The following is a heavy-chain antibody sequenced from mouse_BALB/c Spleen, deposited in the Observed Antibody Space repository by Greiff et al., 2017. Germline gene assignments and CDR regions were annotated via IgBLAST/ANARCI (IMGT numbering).Heavy chain of an antibody. Sequence: EVKLVESGPGLVKPSQSLSLTCSVTGYSITSGYYWNWIRQFPGNKLEWMGYISYDGSNNYNPSLKNRISITRDTSKNQFFLKLNSVTTEDTATYYCAKIYYGILYAMDYWGQGTSVTVSS. CDR1: GYSITSGYY. CDR2: ISYDGSN. V-gene: IGHV3-6*02. D-gene: IGHD2-1*01. CDR3: AKIYYGILYAMDY. J-gene: IGHJ4*01.